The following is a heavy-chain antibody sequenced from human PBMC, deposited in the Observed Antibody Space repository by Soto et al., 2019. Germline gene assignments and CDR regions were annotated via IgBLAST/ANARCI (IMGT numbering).Heavy chain of an antibody. V-gene: IGHV1-3*01. J-gene: IGHJ6*03. CDR3: ARGYCSSTSCRNYYYYYMDD. CDR1: GYTFTSYA. D-gene: IGHD2-2*01. Sequence: GASVKVSCKASGYTFTSYAMHWVRQAPGQRLEWMGWINAGNGNTKYSQKFQGRVTITRDTSASTAYMELSSLRSEDTAVYYCARGYCSSTSCRNYYYYYMDDWGKGTTVTVSS. CDR2: INAGNGNT.